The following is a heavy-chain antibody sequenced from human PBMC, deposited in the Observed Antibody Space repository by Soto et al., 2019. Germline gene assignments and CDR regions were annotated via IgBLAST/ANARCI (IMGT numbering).Heavy chain of an antibody. CDR1: GFTFSSYA. V-gene: IGHV3-30-3*01. CDR2: ISYDGSNK. CDR3: ARARGDGYNYYYYYGMDV. D-gene: IGHD5-12*01. Sequence: VESGGGVVQPGRSLRLSCAASGFTFSSYAMHWVRQAPGKGLEWVAVISYDGSNKYYADSVKGRFTISRDNSKNTLYLQMNSLRAEDTAVYYCARARGDGYNYYYYYGMDVWGQGTTVTVSS. J-gene: IGHJ6*02.